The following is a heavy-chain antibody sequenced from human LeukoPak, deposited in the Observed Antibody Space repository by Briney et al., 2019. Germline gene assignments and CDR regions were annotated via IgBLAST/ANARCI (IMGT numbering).Heavy chain of an antibody. D-gene: IGHD3-10*01. CDR3: ARDIGEDGSGSYYVYYYGMDV. J-gene: IGHJ6*02. Sequence: ASVKVSCKASGYTFTGYYMHWVRQAPGQGLEWMGWINPNSGGTNYAQKFQGWVTMTRDTSISTAYMELSRLRSDDTAVYYCARDIGEDGSGSYYVYYYGMDVWGRGTTVTVSS. CDR1: GYTFTGYY. V-gene: IGHV1-2*04. CDR2: INPNSGGT.